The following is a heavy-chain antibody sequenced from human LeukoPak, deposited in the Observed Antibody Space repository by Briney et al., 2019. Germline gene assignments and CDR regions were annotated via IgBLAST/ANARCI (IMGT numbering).Heavy chain of an antibody. D-gene: IGHD2-2*01. CDR3: ARGPYCISTSCSQYYFDY. CDR2: IYTSGST. Sequence: SETLSLTCTVSGGSLSSYYWSWIRQPAGKGLEWIGRIYTSGSTNYNPSLKSRVTMSVDTSKNPFSLKLYSVTAADTAVYYCARGPYCISTSCSQYYFDYWGQGTLVTVSS. V-gene: IGHV4-4*07. CDR1: GGSLSSYY. J-gene: IGHJ4*02.